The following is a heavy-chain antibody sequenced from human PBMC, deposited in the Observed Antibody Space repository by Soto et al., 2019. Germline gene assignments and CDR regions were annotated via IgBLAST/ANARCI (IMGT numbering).Heavy chain of an antibody. J-gene: IGHJ4*02. CDR1: GFTLSSYA. CDR3: PARGAAGEDS. Sequence: QVQLVESGGGVVQPGRSLRLSCVGSGFTLSSYAMHWVRQAPGKGLEWVALISYDGGTKYYADSVKGRFTISRDNSKNTLYLQITRLSVEATAVYYCPARGAAGEDSWGQGTLVTVSS. V-gene: IGHV3-30-3*01. CDR2: ISYDGGTK. D-gene: IGHD6-13*01.